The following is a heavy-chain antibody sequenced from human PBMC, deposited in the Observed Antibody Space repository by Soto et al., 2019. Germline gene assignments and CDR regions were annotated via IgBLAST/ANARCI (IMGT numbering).Heavy chain of an antibody. V-gene: IGHV1-3*01. CDR2: INAGNGNT. Sequence: ASVKVSCKASGYTFTSYYMHWVRQAPGQRLEKVGWINAGNGNTKYSQKYKSRVTITRDTSASTAYLELSSLISEDTVVYYCASMVATPGAFDIWGQGTMVTVSS. CDR1: GYTFTSYY. CDR3: ASMVATPGAFDI. J-gene: IGHJ3*02. D-gene: IGHD2-15*01.